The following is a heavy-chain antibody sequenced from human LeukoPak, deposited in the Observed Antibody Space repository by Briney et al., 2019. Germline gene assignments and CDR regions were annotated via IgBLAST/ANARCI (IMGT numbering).Heavy chain of an antibody. Sequence: PGGSLRLSCAASGFTFSSYEMNWVRQAPGKGLEWVSYISSSGSTIYSADSVKGRLTISRDNAKNSLYLQMNSLRAEDTAVYYCARGYYYYYMDVWGTGTTVTISS. V-gene: IGHV3-48*03. J-gene: IGHJ6*03. CDR2: ISSSGSTI. CDR3: ARGYYYYYMDV. CDR1: GFTFSSYE.